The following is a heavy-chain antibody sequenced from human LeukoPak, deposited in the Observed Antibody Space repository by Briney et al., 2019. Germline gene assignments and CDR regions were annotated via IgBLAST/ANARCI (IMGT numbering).Heavy chain of an antibody. J-gene: IGHJ6*03. CDR3: ATLISDYYGSGSFLRYYYSMDV. CDR2: INYSRST. V-gene: IGHV4-39*01. CDR1: GGSISSSSYY. D-gene: IGHD3-10*01. Sequence: SETLSLTCTVSGGSISSSSYYWVCHPQPPGQGLEWNVSINYSRSTYYNPSLKSRITIAVDTPQNQLSLNPSSVTAADTAVYYCATLISDYYGSGSFLRYYYSMDVWGNGATVTISS.